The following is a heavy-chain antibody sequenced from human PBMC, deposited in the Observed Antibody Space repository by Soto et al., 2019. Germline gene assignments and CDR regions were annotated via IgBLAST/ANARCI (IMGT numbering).Heavy chain of an antibody. Sequence: EVQLLESGGGLVQPGGSLRLSCAASGFTFTNYAMSWVRQPPGKGLEWVSTISNSGVTTYYADSVKGRFTISRDNYKNTLYLQMNSLRAEDTAVYYCAKYRGYCSGGSCYSDYWGQGTLVTVSS. J-gene: IGHJ4*02. CDR2: ISNSGVTT. CDR3: AKYRGYCSGGSCYSDY. CDR1: GFTFTNYA. D-gene: IGHD2-15*01. V-gene: IGHV3-23*01.